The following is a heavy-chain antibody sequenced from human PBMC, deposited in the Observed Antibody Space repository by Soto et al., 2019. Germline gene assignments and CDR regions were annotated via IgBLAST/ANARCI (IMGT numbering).Heavy chain of an antibody. J-gene: IGHJ4*02. CDR1: GFTFSSYG. Sequence: QVQLVESGGGVVQPGRSLRLSCAASGFTFSSYGMHWVRQAPGKGLEWVAVISYDGSNKYYADSVKGRFTIASDNSKNTLYLQMNSLRAEDTAVYYCAKDPRSWSVIISHFDYWGQGTLVTVSS. D-gene: IGHD3-10*01. CDR3: AKDPRSWSVIISHFDY. CDR2: ISYDGSNK. V-gene: IGHV3-30*18.